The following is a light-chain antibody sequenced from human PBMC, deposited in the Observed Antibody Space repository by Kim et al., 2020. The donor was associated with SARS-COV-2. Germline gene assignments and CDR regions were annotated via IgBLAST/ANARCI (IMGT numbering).Light chain of an antibody. CDR3: QVWDSSSDHHV. J-gene: IGLJ3*02. CDR1: NLGGKS. V-gene: IGLV3-21*04. Sequence: SYELTQPPSVSVAPGKTARITCGGNNLGGKSVHWYQQKPGQAPVLVIYYDSDRPSGIPERFSGSNSGNTATLTISRVEAGDEADYYCQVWDSSSDHHVFGGGTQLTVL. CDR2: YDS.